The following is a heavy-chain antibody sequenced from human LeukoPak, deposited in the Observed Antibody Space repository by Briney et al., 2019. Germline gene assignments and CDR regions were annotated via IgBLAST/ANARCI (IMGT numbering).Heavy chain of an antibody. CDR2: ISSSGSTI. J-gene: IGHJ4*02. D-gene: IGHD3-22*01. CDR3: AKVLYYYDSSGYFVY. V-gene: IGHV3-48*03. CDR1: GFTFSSYE. Sequence: GGSLRLSCAASGFTFSSYEMNWVRQAPGKGLEWVSYISSSGSTIYYADSVKGRFTISRDNAKNSLYLQMNSLRAEDTAVYYCAKVLYYYDSSGYFVYWGQGTLVTVSS.